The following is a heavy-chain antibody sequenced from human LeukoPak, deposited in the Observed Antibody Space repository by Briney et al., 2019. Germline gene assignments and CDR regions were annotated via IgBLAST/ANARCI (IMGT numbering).Heavy chain of an antibody. Sequence: GGSLRLSCAASGFTFSSYEMNWVRQASGKGPEWVSYISSSGSTIYYADSVKGRFTISRDNAKNSLYLQMNSLRAEDTAVYYCARVERETYYYDSSGYPDAFDIWGQGTMVTVSS. D-gene: IGHD3-22*01. V-gene: IGHV3-48*03. CDR3: ARVERETYYYDSSGYPDAFDI. J-gene: IGHJ3*02. CDR1: GFTFSSYE. CDR2: ISSSGSTI.